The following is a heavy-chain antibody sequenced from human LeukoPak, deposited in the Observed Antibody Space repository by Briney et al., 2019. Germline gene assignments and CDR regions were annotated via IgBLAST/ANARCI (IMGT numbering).Heavy chain of an antibody. J-gene: IGHJ6*03. CDR1: GGTFSSYA. CDR3: ARSLGYCSSTSCYWSHYYYYMDV. Sequence: GSSVKVSCKASGGTFSSYAISWVRQAPGQGLEWMGGIIPIFGTANYAQKFQGRVTITTDESTSTAYMELSSLRSEDTAVYYCARSLGYCSSTSCYWSHYYYYMDVWGKGTMVTVSS. V-gene: IGHV1-69*05. D-gene: IGHD2-2*01. CDR2: IIPIFGTA.